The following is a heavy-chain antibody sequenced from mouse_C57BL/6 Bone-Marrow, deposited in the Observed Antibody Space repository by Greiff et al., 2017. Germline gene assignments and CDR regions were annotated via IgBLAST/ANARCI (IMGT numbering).Heavy chain of an antibody. CDR1: GFNIKNTF. Sequence: VQLPQSVAELVRPGASVKLSCTASGFNIKNTFMPWVKQRPDQGLEWIGRIDPANGNTKYAPKFQGKATITADTSSTTAYLQLSSLTSEDTAIYYCARGYSVDYWGQGTTLTVSS. J-gene: IGHJ2*01. CDR3: ARGYSVDY. CDR2: IDPANGNT. D-gene: IGHD2-12*01. V-gene: IGHV14-3*01.